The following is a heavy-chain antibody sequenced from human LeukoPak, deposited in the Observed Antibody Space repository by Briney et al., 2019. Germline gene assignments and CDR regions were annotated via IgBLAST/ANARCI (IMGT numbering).Heavy chain of an antibody. D-gene: IGHD5-18*01. CDR3: AKGDTAIGD. CDR1: GFTFXXYA. J-gene: IGHJ4*02. V-gene: IGHV3-23*01. Sequence: SXXAXGFTFXXYAMSXVRQAPGKGLEWVSAISGSGGSTYYADSVKGRFTISRDNSKNTLYLQMNSLRAEDTAVYYCAKGDTAIGDWGQGTLVTVSS. CDR2: ISGSGGST.